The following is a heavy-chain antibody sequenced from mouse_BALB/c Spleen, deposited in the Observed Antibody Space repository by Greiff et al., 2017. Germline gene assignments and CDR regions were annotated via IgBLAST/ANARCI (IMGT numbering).Heavy chain of an antibody. CDR1: GYTFTSYW. V-gene: IGHV1S81*02. D-gene: IGHD1-1*01. J-gene: IGHJ2*01. CDR3: AGPYGSPNLDY. Sequence: QVQLQQPGAELVKPGASVKLSCTASGYTFTSYWMHWVKQRPGQGLEWIGEINPSNGRTNYNEKFKSKATLTVDKSSSTAYMKLSSLTSEDSAVYYCAGPYGSPNLDYWGEGTTLTVSS. CDR2: INPSNGRT.